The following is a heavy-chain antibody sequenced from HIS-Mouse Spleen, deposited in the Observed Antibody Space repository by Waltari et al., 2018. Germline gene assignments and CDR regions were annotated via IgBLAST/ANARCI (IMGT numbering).Heavy chain of an antibody. CDR3: ARAPTGFLEWFDAFDI. V-gene: IGHV4-39*07. Sequence: QLQLQESGPGLVKPSETLSLTCPVSGGSISRSSYYGGWIRQPPGKGLEWIGSIYYSGSTYYNPSLKSRVTISVDTSKNQFSLKLSSVTAADTAVYYCARAPTGFLEWFDAFDIWGQGTMVTVSS. CDR1: GGSISRSSYY. J-gene: IGHJ3*02. CDR2: IYYSGST. D-gene: IGHD3-3*01.